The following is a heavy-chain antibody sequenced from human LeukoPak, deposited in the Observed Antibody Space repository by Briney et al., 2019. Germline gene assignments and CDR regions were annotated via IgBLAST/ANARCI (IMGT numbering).Heavy chain of an antibody. CDR3: ARGRYCSSTSCYFMSRFDP. D-gene: IGHD2-2*01. Sequence: PSETLSLTCAVYGGSFSGYYWSWIRQPPGKGLEWIGEINHSGSTNYNPSLKSRVTISVDTSKNQFSLKLYSVTAADTAVYYCARGRYCSSTSCYFMSRFDPWGQGTLVTVSS. CDR2: INHSGST. V-gene: IGHV4-34*01. CDR1: GGSFSGYY. J-gene: IGHJ5*02.